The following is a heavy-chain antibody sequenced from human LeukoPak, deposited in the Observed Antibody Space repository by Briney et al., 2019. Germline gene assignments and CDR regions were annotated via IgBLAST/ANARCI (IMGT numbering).Heavy chain of an antibody. D-gene: IGHD3-3*01. J-gene: IGHJ4*02. Sequence: KFQGRVTITRDTSASTAYMELSSLRAEDTAVYYCARSHLRFLEWLLYPYYFDYWGQGTLVTVSS. V-gene: IGHV1-3*01. CDR3: ARSHLRFLEWLLYPYYFDY.